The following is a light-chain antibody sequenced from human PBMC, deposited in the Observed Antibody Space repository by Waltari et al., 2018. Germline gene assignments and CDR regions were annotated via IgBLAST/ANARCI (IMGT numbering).Light chain of an antibody. CDR1: HSVSRY. J-gene: IGKJ1*01. Sequence: EIVLTQSPATLSLSPGERATLSCRASHSVSRYLAWYQQRPGQAPRLLIFDASFRATGIPARFSGSGYGTDFSLTISRLEPEDFAVYYCQKYDFLPATFGQGTTVEIK. CDR3: QKYDFLPAT. CDR2: DAS. V-gene: IGKV3-11*01.